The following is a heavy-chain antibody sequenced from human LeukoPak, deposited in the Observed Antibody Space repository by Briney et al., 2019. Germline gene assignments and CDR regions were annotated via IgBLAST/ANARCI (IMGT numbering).Heavy chain of an antibody. J-gene: IGHJ4*02. V-gene: IGHV3-30*03. CDR3: ARPFETYYYDSSGYAIDY. CDR1: GFTFSSYG. CDR2: ISYDGSNK. Sequence: GGSLRLSCAASGFTFSSYGMHWVRQAPGKGLEWVAVISYDGSNKYYADSVKGRFTISRDNSKNTLYLQMNSLRAEDTAVYYCARPFETYYYDSSGYAIDYWGQGTLVTVSS. D-gene: IGHD3-22*01.